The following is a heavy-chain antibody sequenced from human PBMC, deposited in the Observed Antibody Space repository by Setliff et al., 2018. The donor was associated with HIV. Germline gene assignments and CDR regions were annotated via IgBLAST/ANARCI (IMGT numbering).Heavy chain of an antibody. Sequence: LSLTCAVYGGSFNGYYWSWIRQPPGKGLEWIGEINHSGSTNYNPSLKSRVTMSVDKSKNQFSLRLLSVTAADTAVYYCARGNVYGGLERYNWFDPWGRGTLVTVSS. CDR1: GGSFNGYY. CDR2: INHSGST. J-gene: IGHJ5*02. V-gene: IGHV4-34*09. D-gene: IGHD2-15*01. CDR3: ARGNVYGGLERYNWFDP.